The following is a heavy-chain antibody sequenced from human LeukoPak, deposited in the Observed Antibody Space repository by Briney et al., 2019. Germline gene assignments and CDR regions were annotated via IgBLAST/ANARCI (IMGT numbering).Heavy chain of an antibody. D-gene: IGHD1-1*01. CDR3: ARGTTAFDI. CDR2: ISSSSNYI. J-gene: IGHJ3*02. Sequence: PGGSLRLSCAASGFTFDDYAMHWVRQAPGKGLEWVSSISSSSNYIYYADSVKGRFTISRDNAKNSLYLQMNSLRAEDTAVYYCARGTTAFDIWGQGTMVTVSS. CDR1: GFTFDDYA. V-gene: IGHV3-21*01.